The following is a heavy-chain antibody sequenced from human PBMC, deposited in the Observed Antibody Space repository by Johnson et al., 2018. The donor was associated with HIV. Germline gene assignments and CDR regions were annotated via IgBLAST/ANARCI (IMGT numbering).Heavy chain of an antibody. CDR2: IKSKTDGGTT. D-gene: IGHD3-22*01. CDR1: GFTFSNAW. Sequence: VQLVESGGGLVQPGGSLRLSCAASGFTFSNAWMSWVRQAPGKGLEWVGRIKSKTDGGTTDYAAPVQGRFPISRDDSKNTLYLQMNSLKTEDTAVYYCTTDLGYYDSSGDAFDIWGQGTMVTVAS. CDR3: TTDLGYYDSSGDAFDI. J-gene: IGHJ3*02. V-gene: IGHV3-15*01.